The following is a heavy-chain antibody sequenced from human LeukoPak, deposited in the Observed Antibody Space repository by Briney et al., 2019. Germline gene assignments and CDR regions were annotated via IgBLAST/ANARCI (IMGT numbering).Heavy chain of an antibody. CDR3: ARAPSEIGGYYPEYFRH. Sequence: GGSLRLSCAASGFTFSTYWMHWVRQAPGKGLVWVSRIKSDGSTNYADSVKGRFTISRGNAKNTVSLQMNSLRPEDTGVYYCARAPSEIGGYYPEYFRHWGQGTLVTVSS. J-gene: IGHJ1*01. CDR1: GFTFSTYW. V-gene: IGHV3-74*01. CDR2: IKSDGST. D-gene: IGHD3-22*01.